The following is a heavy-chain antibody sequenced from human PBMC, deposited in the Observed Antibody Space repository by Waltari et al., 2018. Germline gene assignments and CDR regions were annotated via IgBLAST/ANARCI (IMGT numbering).Heavy chain of an antibody. J-gene: IGHJ5*02. D-gene: IGHD3-3*01. Sequence: EVQLVESGGGVVRPGGSLRLSCAASGFTFDDYGMSWVRQAPGKGLDWVSGSNWNGGSTGYADSVKGRFTISRDNAKNSLYLQMNSLRAEDTALYYCARNGDTIFRKSKNWFDPWGQGTLVTVSS. CDR2: SNWNGGST. CDR1: GFTFDDYG. V-gene: IGHV3-20*04. CDR3: ARNGDTIFRKSKNWFDP.